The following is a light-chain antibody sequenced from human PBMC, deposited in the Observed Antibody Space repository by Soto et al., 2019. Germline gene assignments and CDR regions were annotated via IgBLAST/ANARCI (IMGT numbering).Light chain of an antibody. CDR3: QHYRRNTWS. V-gene: IGKV1-5*01. Sequence: DIQMTQSPSTLSASVGGRVTITCRASQSVGNWVAWYQQKPGKAPKLLIYGASNLESGVPSRFSGRGSWTEFPPTITTLPPDDFATYFCQHYRRNTWSFGPGTKVDI. J-gene: IGKJ1*01. CDR1: QSVGNW. CDR2: GAS.